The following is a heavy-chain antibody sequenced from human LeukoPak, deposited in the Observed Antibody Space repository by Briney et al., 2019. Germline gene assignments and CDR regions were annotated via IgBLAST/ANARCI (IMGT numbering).Heavy chain of an antibody. V-gene: IGHV3-21*01. Sequence: GGSLRLSCAASGFTFRTYGMNWVREAPGKGLEGGSFISSSGSYIYYADSVNGRFTISRDNAANSLYLQMNSLRAEDTAVYYCASLHYDSSVFVDYWGQGTLVTVSS. CDR1: GFTFRTYG. J-gene: IGHJ4*02. D-gene: IGHD3-22*01. CDR2: ISSSGSYI. CDR3: ASLHYDSSVFVDY.